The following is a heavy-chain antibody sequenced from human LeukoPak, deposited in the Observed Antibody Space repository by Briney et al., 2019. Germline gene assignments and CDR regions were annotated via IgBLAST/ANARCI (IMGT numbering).Heavy chain of an antibody. J-gene: IGHJ4*02. CDR3: ASERYYYDSSGYYFHFDY. Sequence: GGSLRLSCAASGFTFSTFWMSWVRQAPGKGLEWVANINHDGSEKYYVDSVKGRFTISRDNAKNSLYLEMNSLRAEDTAVYYCASERYYYDSSGYYFHFDYWGQGTLVTVSS. CDR2: INHDGSEK. D-gene: IGHD3-22*01. V-gene: IGHV3-7*04. CDR1: GFTFSTFW.